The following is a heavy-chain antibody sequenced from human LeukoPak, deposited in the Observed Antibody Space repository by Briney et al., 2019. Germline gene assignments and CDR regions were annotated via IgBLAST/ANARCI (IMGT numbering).Heavy chain of an antibody. CDR1: GYSISSGYY. CDR3: ARDSAHIHEVRFFGY. Sequence: SETLSLTCTVSGYSISSGYYWGWIRQPPGKRMEWIGNIYHSGSTYYNPSLKSRVTISVDTSKNQFSLKLSSVTAADTAVYYCARDSAHIHEVRFFGYWGQGTLVTVSS. D-gene: IGHD3-3*01. J-gene: IGHJ4*02. CDR2: IYHSGST. V-gene: IGHV4-38-2*02.